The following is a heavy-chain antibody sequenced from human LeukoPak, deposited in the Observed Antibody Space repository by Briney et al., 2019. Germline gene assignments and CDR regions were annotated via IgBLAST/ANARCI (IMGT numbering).Heavy chain of an antibody. CDR2: ISSSSSTI. J-gene: IGHJ4*02. V-gene: IGHV3-48*01. D-gene: IGHD2-15*01. CDR1: RFTFSNYV. Sequence: GGSLRLSCAAPRFTFSNYVMSWVRQAPGKGLEWVSYISSSSSTIYYADSVKGRFTISRDNSKNTLYLQMNSLRAEDTAVYYCARGLYEFCSGGSCYSYYFDYWGQGTLVTVSS. CDR3: ARGLYEFCSGGSCYSYYFDY.